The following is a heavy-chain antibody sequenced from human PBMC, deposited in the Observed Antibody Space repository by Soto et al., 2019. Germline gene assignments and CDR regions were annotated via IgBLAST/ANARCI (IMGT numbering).Heavy chain of an antibody. CDR2: IIPILGIA. Sequence: ASVKVSCKASGGTFSSYTISWVRQAPGQGLEWMGRIIPILGIANYAQKFQGRVTITADKSTSTAYMELSSLRSEDTAVYYCAGGYCSGGSCYPNVWYFDLWGRGTLVTVSS. CDR3: AGGYCSGGSCYPNVWYFDL. D-gene: IGHD2-15*01. V-gene: IGHV1-69*02. CDR1: GGTFSSYT. J-gene: IGHJ2*01.